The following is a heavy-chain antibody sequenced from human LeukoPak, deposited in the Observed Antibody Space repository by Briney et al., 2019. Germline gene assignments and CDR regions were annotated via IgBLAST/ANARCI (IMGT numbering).Heavy chain of an antibody. CDR2: INEDGSEK. CDR1: RFTFSRYW. Sequence: GGSLRLSCAASRFTFSRYWMSWVRQAPGKGLERVANINEDGSEKYYVDSVRGRFTISRDNAKDSLYLQMNSLTAEDTAVYYCARNLPFDYWGQGALVTVSS. V-gene: IGHV3-7*01. CDR3: ARNLPFDY. J-gene: IGHJ4*02.